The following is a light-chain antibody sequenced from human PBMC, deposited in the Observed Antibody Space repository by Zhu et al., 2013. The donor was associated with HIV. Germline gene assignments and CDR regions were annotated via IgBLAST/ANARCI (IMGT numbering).Light chain of an antibody. CDR1: QDISSW. Sequence: DIQMTQSPSSVSASVGDRVTITCRASQDISSWLAWYQQNPGKAPKLLISAASSLQSGVPSRFSGSGSGTDFTLTISSLQPEDFAIYYCQQLDLYPLTFGGGTKVEIK. CDR3: QQLDLYPLT. CDR2: AAS. J-gene: IGKJ4*01. V-gene: IGKV1-12*01.